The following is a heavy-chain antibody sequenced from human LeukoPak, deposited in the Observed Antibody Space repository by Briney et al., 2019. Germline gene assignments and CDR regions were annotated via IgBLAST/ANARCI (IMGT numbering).Heavy chain of an antibody. Sequence: GGSLRLSCAASGFTFNNYWMTWVRQAPGKGLEWVANIKQDESEKFYVDSVKGRFTISRDNAKNSLYLQMNSLRAEDTAVYYCAREDHSNYNYWGQGTLVTVSS. CDR2: IKQDESEK. CDR3: AREDHSNYNY. V-gene: IGHV3-7*01. CDR1: GFTFNNYW. D-gene: IGHD4-11*01. J-gene: IGHJ4*02.